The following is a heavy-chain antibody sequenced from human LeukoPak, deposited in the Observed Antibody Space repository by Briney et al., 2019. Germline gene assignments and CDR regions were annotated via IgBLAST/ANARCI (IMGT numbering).Heavy chain of an antibody. V-gene: IGHV3-64D*06. CDR1: GLTFSTYV. Sequence: GGSLRLSCAASGLTFSTYVMHWVRQAPGRGLEYVSAISSNGDNTYYADSVKGRFTISRDNSKNTLYLQMSSLRADDTAVYYCVRGTGYWGQGTLVTVSS. CDR3: VRGTGY. J-gene: IGHJ4*02. CDR2: ISSNGDNT.